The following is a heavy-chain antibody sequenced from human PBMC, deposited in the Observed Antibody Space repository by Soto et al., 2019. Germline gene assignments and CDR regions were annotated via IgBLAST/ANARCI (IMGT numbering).Heavy chain of an antibody. J-gene: IGHJ6*02. V-gene: IGHV3-30-3*01. CDR2: ISFDGSTE. CDR3: ARSRHGSGSYTHFYYGLDV. D-gene: IGHD3-10*01. Sequence: QVQLVESGGGVVQPGRSLRLSCAASGFTFISYAMHWVRQAPGKGLECVAVISFDGSTEYYADSVKGRFTISRDNSKNTVYLQMNSLRSENTAVYYCARSRHGSGSYTHFYYGLDVWGQGTTVTVSS. CDR1: GFTFISYA.